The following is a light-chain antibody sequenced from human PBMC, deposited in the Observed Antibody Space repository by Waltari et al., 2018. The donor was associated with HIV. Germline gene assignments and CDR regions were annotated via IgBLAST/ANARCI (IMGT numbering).Light chain of an antibody. CDR1: SSDVGSYTL. V-gene: IGLV2-23*02. CDR3: CSYAGSSTV. Sequence: QSALTQPASVSGSPGQSITISCTGTSSDVGSYTLVSWYQQHPGKAPKLMIYEVRKRPSGVSNRFSGSKSGNTASLTISGLQAEDEADFYCCSYAGSSTVFGTGTKVTVL. CDR2: EVR. J-gene: IGLJ1*01.